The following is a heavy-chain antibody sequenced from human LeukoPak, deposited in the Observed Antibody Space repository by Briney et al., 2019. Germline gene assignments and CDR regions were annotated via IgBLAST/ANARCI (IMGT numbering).Heavy chain of an antibody. J-gene: IGHJ3*02. V-gene: IGHV3-23*01. CDR3: AHIRGSSWDDAFDI. D-gene: IGHD6-13*01. CDR2: ISGSGGST. CDR1: GFTFSSYW. Sequence: GGSLRLSCAASGFTFSSYWMHWVRQAPGKGLEWVSAISGSGGSTYYADSVKGRFTISRDNSKNTLYLQMNSLRAEDTAVYYCAHIRGSSWDDAFDIWGQGTMVTVSS.